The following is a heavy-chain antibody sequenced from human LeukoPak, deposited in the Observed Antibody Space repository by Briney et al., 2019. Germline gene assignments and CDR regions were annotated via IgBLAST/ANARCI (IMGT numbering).Heavy chain of an antibody. J-gene: IGHJ6*03. V-gene: IGHV3-20*04. D-gene: IGHD6-13*01. Sequence: PGGSLRLSCAASGSTFDDYGMSWVRQAPGKGLEWVSGINWNGGSTGYADSVKGRFTISRDNAKNSLYLQMNSLRAEDTALYYCAKSAGQQLGYYYYYYMDVWGKGTTVTVSS. CDR1: GSTFDDYG. CDR3: AKSAGQQLGYYYYYYMDV. CDR2: INWNGGST.